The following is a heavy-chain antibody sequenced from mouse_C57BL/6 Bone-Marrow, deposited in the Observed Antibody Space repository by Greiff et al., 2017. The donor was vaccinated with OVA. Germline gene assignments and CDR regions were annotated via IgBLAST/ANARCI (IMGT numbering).Heavy chain of an antibody. D-gene: IGHD2-1*01. CDR3: TRAALYYGNCENPAMDY. CDR2: ISRCGGYT. Sequence: EVQVVESGEGLVKPGGSLKLSCAASGFTFSSYSMSWVRQTPEKRLEWVAYISRCGGYTYYTDTVKGRFTISRDNARNTLYLQMSSLKSEDTAMYYCTRAALYYGNCENPAMDYWGQGTSVTVSS. J-gene: IGHJ4*01. CDR1: GFTFSSYS. V-gene: IGHV5-9-1*02.